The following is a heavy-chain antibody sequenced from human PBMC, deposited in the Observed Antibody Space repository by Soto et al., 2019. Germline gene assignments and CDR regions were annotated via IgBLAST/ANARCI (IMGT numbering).Heavy chain of an antibody. CDR1: GCSISSGYYY. CDR2: IYYSGST. Sequence: QVQLQESGPGLVKPSQTLSLTCTVSGCSISSGYYYWSCIRQPPGNGLEWIGYIYYSGSTYYNPSLKGRVTITVDTSKNQFSLKLSSVPAADTAVYYCARGLSLDYWGQGTLVTVSS. V-gene: IGHV4-30-4*01. D-gene: IGHD3-10*01. CDR3: ARGLSLDY. J-gene: IGHJ4*02.